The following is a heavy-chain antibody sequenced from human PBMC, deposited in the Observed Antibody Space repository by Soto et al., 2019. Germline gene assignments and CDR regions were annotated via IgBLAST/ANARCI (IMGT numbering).Heavy chain of an antibody. Sequence: PGGSLRLSCAASGFTFSSYAMNLFRQAPGKGLEWVSGISDSGSSTKYADSVKGRFTISRDNSKNTLYLQMNSLRAEDTAVYYCAKDSGSLFSSGYRRNAFQIWCKAT. V-gene: IGHV3-23*01. CDR2: ISDSGSST. CDR3: AKDSGSLFSSGYRRNAFQI. D-gene: IGHD3-22*01. J-gene: IGHJ3*02. CDR1: GFTFSSYA.